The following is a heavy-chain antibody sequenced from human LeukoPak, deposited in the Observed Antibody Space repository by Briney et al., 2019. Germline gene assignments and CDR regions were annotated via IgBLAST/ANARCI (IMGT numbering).Heavy chain of an antibody. CDR2: SFYSGST. CDR1: GCSISSSTW. V-gene: IGHV4-28*01. CDR3: ASGGLVSRYLDH. J-gene: IGHJ4*02. D-gene: IGHD3-9*01. Sequence: PSYTLSLTCAVSGCSISSSTWWPWVRQPPGKGLERIGESFYSGSTNSNPSLKSRLTMSVDESKHEFSLKLTSVTAADTAVYYCASGGLVSRYLDHWGQGTLVTVST.